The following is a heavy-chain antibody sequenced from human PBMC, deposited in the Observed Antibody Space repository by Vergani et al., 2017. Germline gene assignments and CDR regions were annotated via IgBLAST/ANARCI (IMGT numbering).Heavy chain of an antibody. D-gene: IGHD6-19*01. CDR3: ARLGFGGWYGPDYYYGMDV. CDR2: IYYSGST. Sequence: QVQLQESGPGLVKPSETLSLTCTVSGGSISSYYCGWIRQPPGKGLEWIGSIYYSGSTYYNPSLKSRVTISVDTSKNQFSLKLSSVTAADTAVYYCARLGFGGWYGPDYYYGMDVWGQGTTVTVSS. J-gene: IGHJ6*02. V-gene: IGHV4-39*07. CDR1: GGSISSYY.